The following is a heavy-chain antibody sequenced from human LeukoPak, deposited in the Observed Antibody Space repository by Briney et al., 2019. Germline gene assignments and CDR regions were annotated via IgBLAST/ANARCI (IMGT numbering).Heavy chain of an antibody. Sequence: GGSLRLSCAASGFTFSSYSMNCVRQAPGKGLEWVSSISSSSSYIYYADSVKGRFTISRDNAKNSLYLQMNSLRAEDTAVYYCARDGRGAFDIWGQGTMVTVSS. CDR1: GFTFSSYS. CDR2: ISSSSSYI. J-gene: IGHJ3*02. D-gene: IGHD3-10*01. CDR3: ARDGRGAFDI. V-gene: IGHV3-21*01.